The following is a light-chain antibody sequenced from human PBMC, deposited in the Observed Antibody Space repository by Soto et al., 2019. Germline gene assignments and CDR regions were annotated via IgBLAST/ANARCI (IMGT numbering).Light chain of an antibody. CDR3: QERSNWPRT. V-gene: IGKV3-11*01. Sequence: EIVLTQSPATLSLSPGERATLSCRASQRVSSYLAWYQQKPGQAPRLLIYDASNRATGIPARFSGSGSGTDFTLTISSLEPEDLAFYYCQERSNWPRTFGQVTKVEIQ. CDR1: QRVSSY. CDR2: DAS. J-gene: IGKJ1*01.